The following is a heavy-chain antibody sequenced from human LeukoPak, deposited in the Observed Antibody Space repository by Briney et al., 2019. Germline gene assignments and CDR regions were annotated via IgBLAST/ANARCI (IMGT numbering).Heavy chain of an antibody. J-gene: IGHJ6*02. CDR1: GGSVSSGSYY. CDR2: IYYSGST. V-gene: IGHV4-61*01. D-gene: IGHD2/OR15-2a*01. Sequence: PSETLSLTCTVSGGSVSSGSYYWSWIRQPPGKGLGWIGYIYYSGSTNYNPSLKSRVTISVDTSKNQFSLKLSSVTAADTAVYYCARLRTTYYGYYYGMDVWGQGTTVTVSS. CDR3: ARLRTTYYGYYYGMDV.